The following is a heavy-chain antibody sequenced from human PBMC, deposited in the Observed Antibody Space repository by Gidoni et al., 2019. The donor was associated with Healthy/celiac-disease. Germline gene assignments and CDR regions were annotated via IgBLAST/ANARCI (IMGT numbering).Heavy chain of an antibody. J-gene: IGHJ4*02. Sequence: QVQLQQWGAGLLKPSETLSLTCAVYGGSFSGYYWSWIRQPPGKGLEWIGEINHSGSTNYNPSLKSRVTISVDTSKNQFSLKLSSVTAADTAVYYCASDSSGQCGFDYWGQGTLVTVSS. D-gene: IGHD6-19*01. CDR3: ASDSSGQCGFDY. CDR1: GGSFSGYY. CDR2: INHSGST. V-gene: IGHV4-34*01.